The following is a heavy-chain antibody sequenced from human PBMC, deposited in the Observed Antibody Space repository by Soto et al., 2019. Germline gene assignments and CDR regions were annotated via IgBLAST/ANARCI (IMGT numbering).Heavy chain of an antibody. J-gene: IGHJ4*02. V-gene: IGHV4-4*02. CDR2: IYRTGST. Sequence: QVQLQESGPGLVKPSGPLSLTCAVSGGSFTSNNWWTWVRQPPGQGLEWIGEIYRTGSTNYNPSLKSRVTISLDKSENQFSLKVTSLTAADTAVYYCASRDPGTSVDYWGQVTLVTVSA. CDR1: GGSFTSNNW. CDR3: ASRDPGTSVDY. D-gene: IGHD1-7*01.